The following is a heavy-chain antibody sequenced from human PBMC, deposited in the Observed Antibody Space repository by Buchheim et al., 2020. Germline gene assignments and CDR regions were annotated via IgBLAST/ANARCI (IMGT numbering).Heavy chain of an antibody. V-gene: IGHV3-30*04. J-gene: IGHJ4*02. CDR3: ARGEHGRVAAFDY. D-gene: IGHD1/OR15-1a*01. Sequence: QVQLVESGGGVVQPGRSLRLSCAASGFTFSSYAMHWVRQAPGKGLEWVAVISYDGSNKYYADSVKGRFTISRDNSKNTLYLQMNSLRAEDTAVYYCARGEHGRVAAFDYWGRGTL. CDR1: GFTFSSYA. CDR2: ISYDGSNK.